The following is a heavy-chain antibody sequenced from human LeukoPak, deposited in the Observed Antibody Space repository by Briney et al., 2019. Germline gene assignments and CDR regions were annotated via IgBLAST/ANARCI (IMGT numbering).Heavy chain of an antibody. CDR1: GGSFSGYY. Sequence: SETVSLTCAVYGGSFSGYYWSWIRQPPGKGLEWIGEINHSGSTNYNPSLKSRVTISVDTSKNQFSLKMSSVTAADTAVYYCARGVATGTTALYYFDHWGQGTLVTVSS. D-gene: IGHD1-1*01. CDR2: INHSGST. CDR3: ARGVATGTTALYYFDH. J-gene: IGHJ4*02. V-gene: IGHV4-34*01.